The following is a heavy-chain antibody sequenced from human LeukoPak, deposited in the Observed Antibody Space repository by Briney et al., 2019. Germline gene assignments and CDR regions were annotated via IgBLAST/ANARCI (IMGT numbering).Heavy chain of an antibody. CDR1: GGSFSGHY. D-gene: IGHD4-17*01. Sequence: PSGTLSLTCAVYGGSFSGHYWGWIRQPPGKGLEWIGSIYYSGSTYYNPSLKSRVTISVDTSKNQFSLKLSSVTAADTAVYYCARGESDYGDYGIDYWGQGTLVTVSS. CDR3: ARGESDYGDYGIDY. CDR2: IYYSGST. J-gene: IGHJ4*02. V-gene: IGHV4-34*01.